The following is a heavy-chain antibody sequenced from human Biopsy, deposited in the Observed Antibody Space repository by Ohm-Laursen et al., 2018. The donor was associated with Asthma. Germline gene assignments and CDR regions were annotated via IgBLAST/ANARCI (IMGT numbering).Heavy chain of an antibody. CDR1: GGTFNTYV. CDR2: INSVFSTT. V-gene: IGHV1-69*01. CDR3: ARKAGSCISRTCYSLDF. D-gene: IGHD2-2*01. J-gene: IGHJ4*02. Sequence: GSSDYASCKSLGGTFNTYVTGWARQAAGQGRGWMGGINSVFSTTTYPQKFQDRVTITADDSTSTVYMELSSLRSEDTAVYYCARKAGSCISRTCYSLDFWGQGTLVTVSS.